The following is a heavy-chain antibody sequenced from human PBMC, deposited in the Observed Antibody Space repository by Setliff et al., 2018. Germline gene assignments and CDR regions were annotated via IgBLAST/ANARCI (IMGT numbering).Heavy chain of an antibody. V-gene: IGHV3-33*08. CDR1: GFTFSNYR. CDR2: IWHDGGNK. CDR3: ARDNHGGAHDH. D-gene: IGHD2-21*01. J-gene: IGHJ4*02. Sequence: AGGSLRLSCAASGFTFSNYRMHWVRQAPGKGLEWVAVIWHDGGNKYHADSVKGRFTISRDNAEDSLYLQMNSLRADDTALYYCARDNHGGAHDHWGQGIPVTVSS.